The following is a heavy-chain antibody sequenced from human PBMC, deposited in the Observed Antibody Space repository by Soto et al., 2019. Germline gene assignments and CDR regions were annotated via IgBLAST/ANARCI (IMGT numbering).Heavy chain of an antibody. Sequence: SVKVSCKASGYTFTNYGISWVRQAPGQGLEWMGWISAYNGNTNYAQKLQGRVTMTTDTSTSTAYMELRSLRSDDTAVYYCARDLVGSVHYYYGMDVWGQGTTVTVSS. CDR1: GYTFTNYG. V-gene: IGHV1-18*04. CDR3: ARDLVGSVHYYYGMDV. CDR2: ISAYNGNT. J-gene: IGHJ6*02.